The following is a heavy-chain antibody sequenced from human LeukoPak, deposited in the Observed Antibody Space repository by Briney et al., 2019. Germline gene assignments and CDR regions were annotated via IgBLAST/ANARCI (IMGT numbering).Heavy chain of an antibody. V-gene: IGHV3-7*01. CDR2: LNEDGTVK. CDR3: ANVPRSTVSY. D-gene: IGHD1-14*01. J-gene: IGHJ4*02. CDR1: GFSFTTNW. Sequence: GGSLRLSCAASGFSFTTNWMHWVRQTPGKRLEWVAELNEDGTVKYYVDSVKGRFTISRDNAKNSLYLQMNRLRAEDAGVYFCANVPRSTVSYWGRGTLVTVSS.